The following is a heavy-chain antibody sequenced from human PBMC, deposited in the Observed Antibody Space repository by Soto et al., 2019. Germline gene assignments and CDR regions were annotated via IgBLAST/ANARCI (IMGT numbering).Heavy chain of an antibody. Sequence: EVQLVESGGGLVQPGGSLRLSCAASGFTFSSYSMNWVRQAPGKGLEWVSYISSSSSTIDYADSVKGRFTISRDNAKNSLYLQMNSLRAEDTAVYYCAREGYYLNWFDPWGKGTLVTVSS. CDR2: ISSSSSTI. V-gene: IGHV3-48*01. D-gene: IGHD3-10*01. CDR1: GFTFSSYS. J-gene: IGHJ5*02. CDR3: AREGYYLNWFDP.